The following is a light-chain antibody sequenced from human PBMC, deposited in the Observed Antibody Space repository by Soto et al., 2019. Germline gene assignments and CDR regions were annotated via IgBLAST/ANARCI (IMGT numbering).Light chain of an antibody. CDR2: AAS. CDR3: QQSYNTPST. Sequence: DIQMTQSPSSLSASVGDRVNITCRASQSITTYLNWFQQTPGKAPKLLIYAASRLQSGVPSRFNGSGSGTDFTLTISSLQPEDSATYYCQQSYNTPSTFGQVTKVEIK. CDR1: QSITTY. J-gene: IGKJ1*01. V-gene: IGKV1-39*01.